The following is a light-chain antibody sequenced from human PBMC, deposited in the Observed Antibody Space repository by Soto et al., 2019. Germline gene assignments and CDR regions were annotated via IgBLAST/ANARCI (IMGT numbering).Light chain of an antibody. V-gene: IGKV3-20*01. J-gene: IGKJ1*01. CDR2: GTS. CDR3: QQYVNSRT. Sequence: EVVLTQSPGTLSLSPGERATLSCRASQSVGSSYLAWYRQKPGQAPRVLIYGTSSRATCIPDRFSGSGSGTDFTLTISRLEPEDFAVYYCQQYVNSRTFGQGTKVDIK. CDR1: QSVGSSY.